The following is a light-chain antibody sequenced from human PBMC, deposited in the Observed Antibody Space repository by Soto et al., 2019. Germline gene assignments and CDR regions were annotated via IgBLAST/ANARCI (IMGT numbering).Light chain of an antibody. V-gene: IGLV2-14*03. CDR1: RSDIGAYNF. CDR3: TSWTTSTTMI. CDR2: DVN. J-gene: IGLJ2*01. Sequence: QSVLTEPASGSGSPGQSITISCTGTRSDIGAYNFVSWYQQLPGKAPKLMLYDVNIRPSGVSNRFSGSKSGNTASLTISGLQAEDEADYYCTSWTTSTTMIFGGGTKVTVL.